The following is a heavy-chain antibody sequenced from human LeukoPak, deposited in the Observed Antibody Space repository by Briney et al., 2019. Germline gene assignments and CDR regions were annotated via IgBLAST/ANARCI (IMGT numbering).Heavy chain of an antibody. V-gene: IGHV1-18*04. Sequence: ASVKVSCKASGYTFTDYYMHWVRQAPGQGLEWMGWISAYNGNTNYAQKLQGRVTMTTDTSTSTAYMELRSLRSDDTAVYYCARGGGAYDFWSGYSGFDYWGQGTLVTVSS. J-gene: IGHJ4*02. CDR2: ISAYNGNT. CDR1: GYTFTDYY. D-gene: IGHD3-3*01. CDR3: ARGGGAYDFWSGYSGFDY.